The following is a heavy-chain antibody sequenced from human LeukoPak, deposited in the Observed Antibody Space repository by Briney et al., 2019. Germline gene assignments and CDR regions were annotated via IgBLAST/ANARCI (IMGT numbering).Heavy chain of an antibody. J-gene: IGHJ4*02. CDR1: GFTFSSYG. V-gene: IGHV3-33*01. CDR3: ARDLSPYYSSGCGY. Sequence: PGRSLRLSCAASGFTFSSYGMHWVRQAPGKGLEWVAVIWYDGSNKYYADSVKGRFTISRDNSKNTLYLQMNSLRAEDTAVYYCARDLSPYYSSGCGYWGQGTLVTVSS. D-gene: IGHD6-19*01. CDR2: IWYDGSNK.